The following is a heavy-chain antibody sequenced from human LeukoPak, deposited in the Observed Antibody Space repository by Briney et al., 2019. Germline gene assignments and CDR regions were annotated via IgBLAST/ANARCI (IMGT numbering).Heavy chain of an antibody. D-gene: IGHD3-10*01. CDR1: GGSISSSSYY. J-gene: IGHJ6*03. CDR2: IYYSGST. CDR3: AAGVKGIRDYYYYMDV. V-gene: IGHV4-39*07. Sequence: SETLSLTCTVSGGSISSSSYYWGWIRQPPGKGLEWIGSIYYSGSTYYNPSLKSRVTISVDTSKNQFSLKLSSVTAADTAVYYCAAGVKGIRDYYYYMDVWGKGTTVTVSS.